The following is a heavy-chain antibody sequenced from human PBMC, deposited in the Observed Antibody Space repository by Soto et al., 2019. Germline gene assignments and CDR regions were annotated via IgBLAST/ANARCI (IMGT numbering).Heavy chain of an antibody. D-gene: IGHD4-17*01. CDR3: SRGGEDYGDYGINWFDP. CDR1: GDPISSYY. Sequence: SGTLSLSCTDSGDPISSYYCSWTLQPTGKGPEWIGYIYDSGSTNNNPSLKSRVTISVDTAKNQFSLKLSSVTAADTAVYYCSRGGEDYGDYGINWFDPWGQGTLVTSPQ. CDR2: IYDSGST. J-gene: IGHJ5*02. V-gene: IGHV4-59*01.